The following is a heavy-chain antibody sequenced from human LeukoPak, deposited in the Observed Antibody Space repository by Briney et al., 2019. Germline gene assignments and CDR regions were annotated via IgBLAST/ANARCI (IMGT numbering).Heavy chain of an antibody. J-gene: IGHJ4*02. CDR2: ISSSSSYI. CDR1: GFAFSSYS. Sequence: GGSLRLSCAASGFAFSSYSMNWVRQAPGKGLGWVSSISSSSSYIYYADSVKGRFTISRDNTKNSLYLQMNSMRGEDTAVYYCARDLNVGDYWGQGTLVTVSS. CDR3: ARDLNVGDY. D-gene: IGHD1-26*01. V-gene: IGHV3-21*01.